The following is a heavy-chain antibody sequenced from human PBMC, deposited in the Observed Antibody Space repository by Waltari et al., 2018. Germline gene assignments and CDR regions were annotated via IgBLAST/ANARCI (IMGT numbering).Heavy chain of an antibody. V-gene: IGHV3-53*01. CDR3: ARDDSYGQFMRFDF. CDR1: WLTVRRNY. D-gene: IGHD5-18*01. Sequence: EVQLVESGGGLIQPGGSLRLSCDGFWLTVRRNYMSWVRQAPGKGLEWLSAIYSGGNTFYADSVKGRFNISIDNSKNTLYLQMNSLRVDDTAVYYCARDDSYGQFMRFDFWGQGTVVTVSS. J-gene: IGHJ4*02. CDR2: IYSGGNT.